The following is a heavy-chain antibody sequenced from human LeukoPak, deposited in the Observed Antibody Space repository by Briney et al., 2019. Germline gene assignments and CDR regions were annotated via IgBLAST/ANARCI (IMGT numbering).Heavy chain of an antibody. J-gene: IGHJ3*02. CDR2: ISSSGSTI. CDR1: GFTFSDYY. D-gene: IGHD6-13*01. Sequence: GGSLRLSCAASGFTFSDYYMSWIRQAPGKGLEWVSYISSSGSTIYYADSVKGRFTISRDNAKNSLYLQMNSLRAEDTAVYYCARCGYSSSWEKGDDAFDIWGQGTMATVSS. CDR3: ARCGYSSSWEKGDDAFDI. V-gene: IGHV3-11*04.